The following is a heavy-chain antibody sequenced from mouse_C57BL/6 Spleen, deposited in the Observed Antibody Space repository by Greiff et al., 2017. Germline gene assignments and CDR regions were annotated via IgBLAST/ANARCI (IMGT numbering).Heavy chain of an antibody. Sequence: EVQLQQSGAELVKPGASVKMSCTASGYNITDYYMNWVKQRTEQGLEWIGRIDPEDGATKYDPKFQGKATLTADPSSSTAYMPLSSLTYENSAFXSCAKAMDDWGQGTSVTVSS. CDR1: GYNITDYY. V-gene: IGHV14-2*01. J-gene: IGHJ4*01. CDR3: AKAMDD. CDR2: IDPEDGAT.